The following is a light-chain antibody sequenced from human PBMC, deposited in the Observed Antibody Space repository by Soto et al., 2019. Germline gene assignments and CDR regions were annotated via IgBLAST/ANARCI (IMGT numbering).Light chain of an antibody. CDR3: AAWDGPVNGLV. J-gene: IGLJ2*01. CDR1: SANIGSNY. V-gene: IGLV1-47*01. CDR2: RAD. Sequence: QSVLTQSPSASGTPGQRVTISCSGSSANIGSNYVYWYQQFPGTAPRLLIYRADQRPSGVPDRFSGSKSGTSASLASSGLRSEDEAAYYCAAWDGPVNGLVCGGGTTLTVL.